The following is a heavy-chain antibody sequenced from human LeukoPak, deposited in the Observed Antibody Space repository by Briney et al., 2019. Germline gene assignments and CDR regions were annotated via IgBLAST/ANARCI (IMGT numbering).Heavy chain of an antibody. CDR2: ISHDGSNK. CDR1: GFTFSSYG. Sequence: GGSLRLSCAASGFTFSSYGMHWVRQAPGKGLEWVAVISHDGSNKYYADSVKGRFTISRDNAKNTLYLQMNSLRAEDTAVYYCATELIRDMVMAGTKDYWGQGTLVTVSS. D-gene: IGHD6-19*01. V-gene: IGHV3-30*03. CDR3: ATELIRDMVMAGTKDY. J-gene: IGHJ4*02.